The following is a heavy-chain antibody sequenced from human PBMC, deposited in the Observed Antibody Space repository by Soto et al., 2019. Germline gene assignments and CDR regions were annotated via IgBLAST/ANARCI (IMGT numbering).Heavy chain of an antibody. V-gene: IGHV3-48*02. Sequence: PGGSLRLFCSNPGFPFSCYSLNWVRQASWKGLVWVSYISSSSSTIYYADSVKGRFTISRDNAKNSLYLQMNSLRDEDTAVYYCAREGGSLNWFDPWGQGTLVTVSS. CDR1: GFPFSCYS. J-gene: IGHJ5*02. CDR3: AREGGSLNWFDP. D-gene: IGHD1-26*01. CDR2: ISSSSSTI.